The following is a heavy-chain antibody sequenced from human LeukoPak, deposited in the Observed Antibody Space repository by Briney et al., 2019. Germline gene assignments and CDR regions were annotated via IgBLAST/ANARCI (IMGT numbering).Heavy chain of an antibody. Sequence: SETLSLTCTVSGGSISSYYWSWIRQPPGKGLEWIGYIYYSGSTNYNPSLKSRVTISVDTSKNQFSLKLSSVTAADTAVYYCARDRSRLSDYWGQGTLVTVSS. D-gene: IGHD2/OR15-2a*01. CDR2: IYYSGST. V-gene: IGHV4-59*01. CDR3: ARDRSRLSDY. J-gene: IGHJ4*02. CDR1: GGSISSYY.